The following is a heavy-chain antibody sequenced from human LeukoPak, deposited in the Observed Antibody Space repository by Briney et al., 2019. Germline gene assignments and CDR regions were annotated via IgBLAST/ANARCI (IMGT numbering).Heavy chain of an antibody. V-gene: IGHV4-4*02. CDR2: MYLGGTT. J-gene: IGHJ4*02. Sequence: PSGTLSLTCIVSGGSISSLNLWSWLRQPPGKGLECIGEMYLGGTTNFNPSLKSRVTILIDKSKNQLSLQLTSVTAADTAVYYCAGLEGRYSTDWFYFFDYWGQGALVTVSS. CDR1: GGSISSLNL. CDR3: AGLEGRYSTDWFYFFDY. D-gene: IGHD6-19*01.